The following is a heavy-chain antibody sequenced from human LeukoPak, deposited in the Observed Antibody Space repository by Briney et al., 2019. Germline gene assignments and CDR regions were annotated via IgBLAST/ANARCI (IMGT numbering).Heavy chain of an antibody. J-gene: IGHJ6*02. Sequence: WASVKVSCKASGYTFTGYYMHWVRQAPGQGLEWMGWINPNSGGTNYAQKFQGRVTMTRDASISTAYMELSRLRSDDTAVYYCARGGLPNSYYYYYGMDVWGQGTTVTVSS. CDR3: ARGGLPNSYYYYYGMDV. CDR1: GYTFTGYY. CDR2: INPNSGGT. D-gene: IGHD1-26*01. V-gene: IGHV1-2*02.